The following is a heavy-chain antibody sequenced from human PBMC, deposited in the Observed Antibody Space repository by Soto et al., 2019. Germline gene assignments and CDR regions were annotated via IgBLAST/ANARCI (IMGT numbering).Heavy chain of an antibody. V-gene: IGHV4-59*01. J-gene: IGHJ6*02. D-gene: IGHD3-10*01. CDR3: ASGHYYGSGSYWGAYYYYGMDV. CDR2: IYYCGST. Sequence: SETLSLTCTVSGGSISSYYWSWIRQPPGKGLEWIGYIYYCGSTNYNPSLKSRVTISVDTSKNQFSLKLSSVTAADTAVYYCASGHYYGSGSYWGAYYYYGMDVWGQGTTVTVSS. CDR1: GGSISSYY.